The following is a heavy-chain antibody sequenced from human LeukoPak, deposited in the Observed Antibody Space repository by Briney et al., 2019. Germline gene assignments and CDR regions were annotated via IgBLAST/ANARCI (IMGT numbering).Heavy chain of an antibody. V-gene: IGHV4-30-2*01. CDR1: GGSISSGGYS. CDR3: ARAVAVAGPVYYFDY. J-gene: IGHJ4*02. D-gene: IGHD6-19*01. Sequence: SQTLSLTCAVSGGSISSGGYSWSWIRQPPGKGLEWIGYIYHSGSTYYNPSLKNRVTISVDRSKNQFSLKLSSVTAADTAVYYCARAVAVAGPVYYFDYWGQGTLVTVSS. CDR2: IYHSGST.